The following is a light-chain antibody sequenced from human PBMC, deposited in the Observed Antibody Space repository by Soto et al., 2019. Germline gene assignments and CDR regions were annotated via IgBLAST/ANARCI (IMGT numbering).Light chain of an antibody. V-gene: IGKV1-5*01. J-gene: IGKJ2*01. CDR1: QSISSW. CDR3: QQYNSYSPYT. CDR2: DAS. Sequence: DIPMTQSPSTLSASVGDRVTITCRASQSISSWLAWYQQKPGKAPKLLIYDASSLESGVPSRFSGSGSVTEFTLTISSLQPDDFATYYCQQYNSYSPYTFGQGTKLEIK.